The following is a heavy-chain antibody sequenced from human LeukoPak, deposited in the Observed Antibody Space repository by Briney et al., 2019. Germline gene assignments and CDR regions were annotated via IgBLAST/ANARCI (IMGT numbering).Heavy chain of an antibody. V-gene: IGHV5-51*01. D-gene: IGHD6-19*01. CDR3: ARQSSGWYWFDP. Sequence: GESLKISCKGSGYTFTTYWIGWVRQVPGKGLEWMGIVYPGGSDIRYSPSFEGQVTISADRSTSTAYLQWGSLKASDTAMYYCARQSSGWYWFDPWGQGTLVTVSS. CDR1: GYTFTTYW. CDR2: VYPGGSDI. J-gene: IGHJ5*02.